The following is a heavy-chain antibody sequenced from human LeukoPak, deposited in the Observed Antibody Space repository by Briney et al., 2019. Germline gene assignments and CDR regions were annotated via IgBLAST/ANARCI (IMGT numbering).Heavy chain of an antibody. D-gene: IGHD4-17*01. Sequence: PGGSLRLSCAASGFTFSNYDMPWVRQVTGKGLEWVSAIDAQGDTYYPASVKGRFTISRENAKNSLYLQMNSLRAGDTAVYYCARAPHGDYFDYWGQGTLVTVSS. CDR3: ARAPHGDYFDY. CDR2: IDAQGDT. J-gene: IGHJ4*02. CDR1: GFTFSNYD. V-gene: IGHV3-13*01.